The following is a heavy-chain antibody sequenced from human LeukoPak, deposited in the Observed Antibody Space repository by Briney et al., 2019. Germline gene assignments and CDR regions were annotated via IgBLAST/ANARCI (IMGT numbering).Heavy chain of an antibody. J-gene: IGHJ6*04. V-gene: IGHV1-69*04. D-gene: IGHD5-18*01. CDR2: IIPILGIA. CDR1: GGTFSSYA. Sequence: ASVKVSCKASGGTFSSYAISWVRQAPGQGLEWMGRIIPILGIANYAQKFQGRVTITADKSTSTAYMELSSLRSDDTAVYYCARDSGRNVDTAMVTPPVLGLPWMDVWGKGTTVTVSS. CDR3: ARDSGRNVDTAMVTPPVLGLPWMDV.